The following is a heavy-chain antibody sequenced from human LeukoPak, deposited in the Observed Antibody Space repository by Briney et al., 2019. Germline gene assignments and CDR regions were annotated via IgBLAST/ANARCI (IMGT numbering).Heavy chain of an antibody. V-gene: IGHV4-39*01. CDR2: IYYNGST. Sequence: SETLSLTCTVSGGSISSSSYYWGWIRQPPGKGLEWIGSIYYNGSTYYNPSLKSRVTISVDTSKNQFSLKLSSVTAADTAVYYCARVFYDILTGPQYDAFDIWGQGTMVTVSS. J-gene: IGHJ3*02. CDR3: ARVFYDILTGPQYDAFDI. CDR1: GGSISSSSYY. D-gene: IGHD3-9*01.